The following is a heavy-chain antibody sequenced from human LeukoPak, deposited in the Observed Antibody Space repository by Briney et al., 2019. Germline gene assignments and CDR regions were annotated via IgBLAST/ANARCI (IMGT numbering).Heavy chain of an antibody. J-gene: IGHJ6*03. CDR3: ARQLWGAGGYYYYYMDV. V-gene: IGHV4-38-2*01. D-gene: IGHD3-16*01. CDR1: GYSISSGYY. Sequence: SETLSLTCVVSGYSISSGYYWGWIRQPPGKGLEWIGSIYHSGSTYSNPSLKSRVTISVDTSKNQFSLKLSSVTAADTAVYYCARQLWGAGGYYYYYMDVWGKGTTVTVSS. CDR2: IYHSGST.